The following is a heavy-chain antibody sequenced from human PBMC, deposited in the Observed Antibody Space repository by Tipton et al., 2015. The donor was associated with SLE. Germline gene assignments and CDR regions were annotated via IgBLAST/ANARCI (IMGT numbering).Heavy chain of an antibody. D-gene: IGHD2-15*01. CDR2: ISSSGTFI. V-gene: IGHV3-21*03. CDR1: GFTFSTHS. CDR3: AREGDCIGGTCSYPGAS. Sequence: SLRLSCAASGFTFSTHSMNWVRQAPGKGLECVSAISSSGTFIYYTDSVKGRFTVSRGNAQNSLYLQMNSLRAEDTAVYYCAREGDCIGGTCSYPGASWGQGTLVTVSS. J-gene: IGHJ4*02.